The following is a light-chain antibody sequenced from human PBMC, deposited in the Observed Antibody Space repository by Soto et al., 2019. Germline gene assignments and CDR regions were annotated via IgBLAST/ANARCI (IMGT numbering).Light chain of an antibody. Sequence: EIVMTQSPATLSVSPGERATLSCRASQSVSSNLAWYQQKPGQAPRLLIYGASTRATGIPAMFSGSGSGTEFTLTISSQQSEDFAVYYCQQYNNWPRTFGQGTKVEIK. J-gene: IGKJ1*01. CDR2: GAS. V-gene: IGKV3-15*01. CDR1: QSVSSN. CDR3: QQYNNWPRT.